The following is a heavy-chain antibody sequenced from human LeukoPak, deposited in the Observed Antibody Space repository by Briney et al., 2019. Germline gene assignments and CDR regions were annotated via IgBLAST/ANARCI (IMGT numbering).Heavy chain of an antibody. CDR3: AKGYRGYSSAYLDY. V-gene: IGHV3-11*01. CDR1: GFPFSDYY. CDR2: ISSSGSTI. D-gene: IGHD6-19*01. Sequence: PGGSLRLSCAASGFPFSDYYMSWIRQAPGKALEGVSYISSSGSTIYYADSVKGRFTTSRDNSKNTVYLQINSLRAEDTAIYYCAKGYRGYSSAYLDYWGQGALVTVSS. J-gene: IGHJ4*02.